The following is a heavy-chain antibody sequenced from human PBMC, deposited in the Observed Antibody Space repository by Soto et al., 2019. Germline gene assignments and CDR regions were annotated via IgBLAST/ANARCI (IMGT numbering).Heavy chain of an antibody. CDR3: ARHGDYSPYYYYGMDV. V-gene: IGHV5-51*01. CDR2: ISPDDSDT. D-gene: IGHD4-17*01. Sequence: GESLKISCKGLGYSFTNYWIGWVRQMPGEGLEWMGIISPDDSDTTYSPSFQGQVTISADKSINTAYLQWSSLKASDTAMYYCARHGDYSPYYYYGMDVWGQGTTVTVSS. CDR1: GYSFTNYW. J-gene: IGHJ6*02.